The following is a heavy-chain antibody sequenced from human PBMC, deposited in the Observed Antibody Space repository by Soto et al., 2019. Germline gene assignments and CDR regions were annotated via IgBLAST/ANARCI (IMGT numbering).Heavy chain of an antibody. V-gene: IGHV5-10-1*01. J-gene: IGHJ6*02. D-gene: IGHD2-15*01. CDR1: GYSFTNYW. CDR2: IDPTDSYT. Sequence: PGESLKISCKGSGYSFTNYWISWVRQMPGKGLEWMGRIDPTDSYTNYSPSLQGHVTISTDKSISTAYLQWSSLKASDTATYYCARQSSSCSGGSCSLGDYYYGMDVWGQGTTVTVSS. CDR3: ARQSSSCSGGSCSLGDYYYGMDV.